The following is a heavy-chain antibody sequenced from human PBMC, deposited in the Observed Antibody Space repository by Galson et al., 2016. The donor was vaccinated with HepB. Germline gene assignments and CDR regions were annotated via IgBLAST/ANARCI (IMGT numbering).Heavy chain of an antibody. CDR2: IATYNGDT. CDR1: GYTFSRYG. D-gene: IGHD3-16*01. CDR3: ARAGYDYIWGSNTPSYYFDY. Sequence: SVKVSCKASGYTFSRYGITWVRQAPGQGLEWMGWIATYNGDTKFAQRLQGRVAMTTDTSTRTAYMELRSLRSDDTAVYYCARAGYDYIWGSNTPSYYFDYWGQGTLVTVSS. V-gene: IGHV1-18*01. J-gene: IGHJ4*02.